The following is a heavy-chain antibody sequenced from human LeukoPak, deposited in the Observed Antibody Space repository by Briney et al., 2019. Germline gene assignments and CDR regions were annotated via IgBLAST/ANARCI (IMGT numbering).Heavy chain of an antibody. CDR1: GSRFSRYW. D-gene: IGHD2-2*01. Sequence: GGSLRLSCAASGSRFSRYWMTWVRQAPGKGLEWVANIKQDGSAKSYVDSVKGRFTISRDNAKNSLYLQMNSLRDDDTGVHYCASQPAAAGVDYWGQGTLVTVSS. CDR3: ASQPAAAGVDY. V-gene: IGHV3-7*03. J-gene: IGHJ4*02. CDR2: IKQDGSAK.